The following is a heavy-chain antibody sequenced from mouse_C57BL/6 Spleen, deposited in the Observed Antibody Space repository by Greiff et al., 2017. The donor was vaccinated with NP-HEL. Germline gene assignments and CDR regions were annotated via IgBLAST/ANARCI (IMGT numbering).Heavy chain of an antibody. D-gene: IGHD1-1*01. CDR2: INPGSGGT. Sequence: QVQLKESGAELVRPGTSVKVSCKASGYAFTNYLIEWVKQRPGQGLEWIGVINPGSGGTNYNEKLKGKATLTADKSSSTAYMQLSSLTSEDSAVYFCARRDYYGSSYYFDYWGQGTTLTVSS. J-gene: IGHJ2*01. V-gene: IGHV1-54*01. CDR3: ARRDYYGSSYYFDY. CDR1: GYAFTNYL.